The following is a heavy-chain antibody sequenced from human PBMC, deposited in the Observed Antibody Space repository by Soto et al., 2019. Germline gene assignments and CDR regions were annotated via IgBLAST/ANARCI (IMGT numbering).Heavy chain of an antibody. CDR3: VRVISTYESFDF. D-gene: IGHD2-2*01. CDR1: GFTFSTYA. V-gene: IGHV3-48*01. Sequence: VQLEECGGGLVQPGGSLRLSCAASGFTFSTYAMTWVRQAPGKGPEWISYISASSATIYYADSVKGRFTISRDSAKNSLYLQMNSLSAEDTAVYYCVRVISTYESFDFWGQGTLVTVSS. J-gene: IGHJ4*02. CDR2: ISASSATI.